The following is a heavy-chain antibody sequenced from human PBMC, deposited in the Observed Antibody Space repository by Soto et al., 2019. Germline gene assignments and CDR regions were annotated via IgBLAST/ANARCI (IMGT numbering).Heavy chain of an antibody. CDR2: ISAYNGNT. D-gene: IGHD3-9*01. J-gene: IGHJ4*02. Sequence: ASVKVSCKASGYTFTGYGISWVRQAPGQGLEWMGWISAYNGNTNYAQKLQGRVTMTTDTSTSTAYMELRSLRSDDTAVYYCARDFDDILTGYYNPPGYWGQGTLVTVSS. V-gene: IGHV1-18*01. CDR1: GYTFTGYG. CDR3: ARDFDDILTGYYNPPGY.